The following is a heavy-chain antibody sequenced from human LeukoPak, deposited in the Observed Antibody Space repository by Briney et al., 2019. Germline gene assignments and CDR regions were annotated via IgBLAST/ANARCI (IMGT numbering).Heavy chain of an antibody. D-gene: IGHD6-13*01. CDR3: ARDLIAAAGNWFDP. CDR1: GYTFTGYY. Sequence: ASVKVSCKASGYTFTGYYMHRVRQAPGQGLEWMGWINPNSGGTNYAQKFQGRVTMTRDTSISTAYMELSRLRSDDTAVYYCARDLIAAAGNWFDPWGQGTLVTVSS. V-gene: IGHV1-2*02. J-gene: IGHJ5*02. CDR2: INPNSGGT.